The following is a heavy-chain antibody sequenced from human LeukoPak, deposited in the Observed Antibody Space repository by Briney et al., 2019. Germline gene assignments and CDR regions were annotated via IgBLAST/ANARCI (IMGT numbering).Heavy chain of an antibody. CDR2: IYYSGST. J-gene: IGHJ4*02. V-gene: IGHV4-59*08. CDR3: ARLEGGSGWYYFGY. Sequence: SETLSLTCTVSGGSISSYYWSWIRQPPGKGLGWFGYIYYSGSTNYNPSLKSRVTISVDTSKNQFSLKLSSVTAADTAVYYCARLEGGSGWYYFGYWGQGTLVTVSS. CDR1: GGSISSYY. D-gene: IGHD6-19*01.